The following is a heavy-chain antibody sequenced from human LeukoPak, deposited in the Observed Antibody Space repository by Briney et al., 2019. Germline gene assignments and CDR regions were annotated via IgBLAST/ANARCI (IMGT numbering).Heavy chain of an antibody. CDR1: GYTLKRYG. CDR3: ARVYFSGSLLYYYYMDV. CDR2: ISGYNGNT. V-gene: IGHV1-18*01. D-gene: IGHD1-26*01. Sequence: ASVKVSCKASGYTLKRYGISWVRQAPGQGLEWMGWISGYNGNTNYAQKLQGRVTMTTDTSTSTAYMELRSLRSDDTAVYYCARVYFSGSLLYYYYMDVWGKGTTVTVSS. J-gene: IGHJ6*03.